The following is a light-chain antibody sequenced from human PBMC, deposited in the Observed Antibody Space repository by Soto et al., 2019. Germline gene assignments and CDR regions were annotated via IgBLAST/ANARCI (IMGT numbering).Light chain of an antibody. CDR2: SAS. V-gene: IGKV1-17*01. CDR1: QDIKYD. CDR3: LQYRSFPWT. Sequence: DIRVTQSPSSLSASVGDKVTITCRASQDIKYDLGWYQQKPGTAPKRLIYSASSLQSGVPSRFSGSGSETEFTLTISSLQPEDFATYYCLQYRSFPWTFGQGTKVEIK. J-gene: IGKJ1*01.